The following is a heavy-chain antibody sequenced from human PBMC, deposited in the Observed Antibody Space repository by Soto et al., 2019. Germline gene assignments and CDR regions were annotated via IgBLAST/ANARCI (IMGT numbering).Heavy chain of an antibody. CDR3: ARGRGYCSGGSCYSDYYCYYMDV. CDR2: INHSGST. D-gene: IGHD2-15*01. CDR1: GGSFSGYY. Sequence: QVQLQQWGAGLLKPSETLSLTCAVYGGSFSGYYWSWIRQPPGKGLEWIGEINHSGSTNYNPSLKSRVTISVDTSKNQFSLKLSSVTAADTAVYYCARGRGYCSGGSCYSDYYCYYMDVWGKGTTVTVSS. V-gene: IGHV4-34*01. J-gene: IGHJ6*03.